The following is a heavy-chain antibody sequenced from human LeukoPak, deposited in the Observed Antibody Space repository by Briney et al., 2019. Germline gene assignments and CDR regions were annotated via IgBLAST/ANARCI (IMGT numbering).Heavy chain of an antibody. D-gene: IGHD3-10*01. CDR2: IITIFGTA. CDR3: ARADYYGSGSYYWWNWFDP. CDR1: GGTFGSYA. J-gene: IGHJ5*02. Sequence: SVKLCCKASGGTFGSYAISWGRQAPGQGLEWLGGIITIFGTANYAQKFQGRVTITAYESTSTAYMELRSLRSEDTAVYYCARADYYGSGSYYWWNWFDPWGQGTLVTVSS. V-gene: IGHV1-69*01.